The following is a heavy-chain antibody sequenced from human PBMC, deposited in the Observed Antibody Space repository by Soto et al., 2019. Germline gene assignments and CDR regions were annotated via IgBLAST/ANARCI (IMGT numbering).Heavy chain of an antibody. CDR2: IYWNDDE. D-gene: IGHD6-19*01. CDR1: GVSVSTTGVG. Sequence: QITLKESGPTLVKPTQTLTLTCTLSGVSVSTTGVGVAWIRQPPGKALECLALIYWNDDESYSPSLKSRLTISTYISKNQVVLTMANMDPVDAATYYFARILWDSSGWHPFDSWGQGALVTVSS. V-gene: IGHV2-5*01. CDR3: ARILWDSSGWHPFDS. J-gene: IGHJ4*02.